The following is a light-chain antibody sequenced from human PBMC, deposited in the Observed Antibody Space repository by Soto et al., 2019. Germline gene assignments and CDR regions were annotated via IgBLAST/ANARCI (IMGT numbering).Light chain of an antibody. Sequence: QYALTQPASVSGSRGQSITISCTGTSSDVGGYNYVSWYQQHPGKAPKLMIYDVSNRPSGVSNRFSGSKSGNTASLTISGLQAEDEADYYCSSYTSSSTRVVFGGGTQLTVL. J-gene: IGLJ2*01. CDR2: DVS. CDR1: SSDVGGYNY. CDR3: SSYTSSSTRVV. V-gene: IGLV2-14*01.